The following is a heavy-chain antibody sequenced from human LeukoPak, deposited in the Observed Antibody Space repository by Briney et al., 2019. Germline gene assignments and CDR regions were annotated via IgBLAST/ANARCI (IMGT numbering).Heavy chain of an antibody. Sequence: SETLSLTCTVSGGSISSYYWSWIRQPPGKGLEWIGYIYNSGTTNYNPSLKSRVTISVDTSKNQFSLKLSSVTAADTAVYYCARLSWPGRGSRFDPWGQGTLVTVSS. J-gene: IGHJ5*02. CDR3: ARLSWPGRGSRFDP. V-gene: IGHV4-59*01. D-gene: IGHD2/OR15-2a*01. CDR1: GGSISSYY. CDR2: IYNSGTT.